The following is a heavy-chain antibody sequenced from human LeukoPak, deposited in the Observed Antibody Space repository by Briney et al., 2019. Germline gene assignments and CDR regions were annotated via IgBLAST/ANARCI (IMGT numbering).Heavy chain of an antibody. CDR3: AKSSGSYLRSRFDP. V-gene: IGHV3-23*01. CDR1: GFTFSSYA. D-gene: IGHD1-26*01. Sequence: PGGSLRLSCAASGFTFSSYAMSWVRQAPGKGLEWVSATSDSGGSTYHADSVKGRFTISRDNSKNTLYLQMNSLRAEDTAVYYCAKSSGSYLRSRFDPWGQGTLVTVSS. CDR2: TSDSGGST. J-gene: IGHJ5*02.